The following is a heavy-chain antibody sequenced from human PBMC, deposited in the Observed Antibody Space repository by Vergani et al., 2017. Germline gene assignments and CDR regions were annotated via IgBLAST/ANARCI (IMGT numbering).Heavy chain of an antibody. CDR1: GYTFTSYG. CDR2: ISAYNGNT. J-gene: IGHJ4*02. Sequence: QVQLVQSGAEVKKPGASVKVSCKASGYTFTSYGIRWVRQAPGQGLEWMGWISAYNGNTNYAQKLQGRVTMTKDTSTSTAYMELRSLRSDDTAVYYCARDLGDIVATTPGADYFDYWGQGTLVTVSS. V-gene: IGHV1-18*01. CDR3: ARDLGDIVATTPGADYFDY. D-gene: IGHD5-12*01.